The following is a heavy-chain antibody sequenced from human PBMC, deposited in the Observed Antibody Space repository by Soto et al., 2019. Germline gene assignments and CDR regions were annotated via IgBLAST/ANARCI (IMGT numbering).Heavy chain of an antibody. J-gene: IGHJ4*02. D-gene: IGHD2-15*01. CDR2: TYYSGST. V-gene: IGHV4-31*03. CDR1: GGSISSGGYY. Sequence: SETLSLTCTVSGGSISSGGYYWSWIRQHPGKGLEWIGYTYYSGSTYYNPSLKSRVTISVDTSKNQFSLKLSSVTAADTAVYYCARTARPESVVVDAKTDLTGKYFDYWGQGTLVTVSS. CDR3: ARTARPESVVVDAKTDLTGKYFDY.